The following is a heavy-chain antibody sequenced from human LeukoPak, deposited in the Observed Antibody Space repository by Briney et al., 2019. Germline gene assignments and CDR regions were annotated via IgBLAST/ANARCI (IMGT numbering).Heavy chain of an antibody. CDR2: INEDGHRT. CDR3: AKEGDDVVVPTSMADF. J-gene: IGHJ4*02. D-gene: IGHD2-2*01. CDR1: GFTFDNYA. V-gene: IGHV3-23*01. Sequence: GGSLRLSCAASGFTFDNYAMSWVRQAPGTGLEWVSAINEDGHRTYYAGSATGRFTISRDNSKSTLFLQMDSLRAEDTAVYHCAKEGDDVVVPTSMADFWGQGALVTVSS.